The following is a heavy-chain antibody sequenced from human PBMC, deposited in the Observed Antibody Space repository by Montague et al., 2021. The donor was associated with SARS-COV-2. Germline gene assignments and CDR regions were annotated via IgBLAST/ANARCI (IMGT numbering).Heavy chain of an antibody. CDR1: GFSISSANYY. V-gene: IGHV4-31*03. Sequence: TLSLTCSVSGFSISSANYYWSWIRQHPGKGLEFIGYIYYSGSSFHNPSLKSRLTISVDTSKNRFSLRLSSVTAADTAIYFCASQSGSYYNYFDLWGQGTLVTVTS. CDR3: ASQSGSYYNYFDL. D-gene: IGHD1-26*01. CDR2: IYYSGSS. J-gene: IGHJ4*02.